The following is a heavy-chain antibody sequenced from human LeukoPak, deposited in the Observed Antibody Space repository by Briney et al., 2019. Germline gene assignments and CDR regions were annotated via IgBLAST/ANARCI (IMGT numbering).Heavy chain of an antibody. CDR2: IYYSGSP. Sequence: NPSETLSLTCTVSVGSISRSSYYGGWVRQPPGKGLEWIGSIYYSGSPYYNPSLKSRVTISVDTSKNQFSLKLSSVTAADTAVYYCARRTNVGDSSGYYYYDYFDYWGQGTLVPVSS. D-gene: IGHD3-22*01. J-gene: IGHJ4*02. CDR1: VGSISRSSYY. V-gene: IGHV4-39*01. CDR3: ARRTNVGDSSGYYYYDYFDY.